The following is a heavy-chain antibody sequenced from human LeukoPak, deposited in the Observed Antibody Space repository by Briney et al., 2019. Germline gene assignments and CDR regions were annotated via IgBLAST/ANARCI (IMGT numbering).Heavy chain of an antibody. CDR3: ARESSPYYYDSSGSQY. V-gene: IGHV1-69*05. Sequence: ASVTVSCKASGGSFSSYAISWVRQAPGQGLEWMGGIIPIFGTANYAQKFQGRVTITTDESTSTAYMELSSLRSEDTAVYYCARESSPYYYDSSGSQYWGQGTLVTVSS. D-gene: IGHD3-22*01. CDR1: GGSFSSYA. CDR2: IIPIFGTA. J-gene: IGHJ4*02.